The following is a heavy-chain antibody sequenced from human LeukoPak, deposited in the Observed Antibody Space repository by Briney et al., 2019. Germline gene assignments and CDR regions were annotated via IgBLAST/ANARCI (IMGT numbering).Heavy chain of an antibody. D-gene: IGHD3-16*02. Sequence: SETLSLTCAVYGGSLSGYYWGWIRQPPGKGLEWIGEINHSGSTNYNPSLKSRVTISVDTSKNQFSLKLSSVTAADTAVYYCARPGRVIRKFAFDIWGQGTMVTVSS. V-gene: IGHV4-34*01. CDR3: ARPGRVIRKFAFDI. CDR2: INHSGST. J-gene: IGHJ3*02. CDR1: GGSLSGYY.